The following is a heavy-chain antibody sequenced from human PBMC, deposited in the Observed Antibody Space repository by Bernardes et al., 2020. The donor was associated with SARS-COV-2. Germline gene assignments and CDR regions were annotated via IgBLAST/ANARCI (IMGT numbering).Heavy chain of an antibody. D-gene: IGHD3-3*01. CDR3: ASMYYDFWSGGDYGMDV. Sequence: SETLSLTCTVSGGSIRSSDYYWVWIRQPPGKGLEWIGTIYYTGTTYYNPSLKSRVTLSVDTSKNQFSLKMGSVTAADTAVYYCASMYYDFWSGGDYGMDVWGRGTTVTVSS. V-gene: IGHV4-39*01. J-gene: IGHJ6*02. CDR1: GGSIRSSDYY. CDR2: IYYTGTT.